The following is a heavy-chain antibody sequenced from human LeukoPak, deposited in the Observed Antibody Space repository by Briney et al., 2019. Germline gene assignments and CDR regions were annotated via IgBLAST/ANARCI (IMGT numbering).Heavy chain of an antibody. CDR2: ISGSGGST. D-gene: IGHD2-2*01. CDR3: AKDNRVGTYCSSTSCYAGFWFDP. V-gene: IGHV3-23*01. CDR1: GFTFSSYA. Sequence: PGGSLRLSCAASGFTFSSYAMSWDRQAPGKGLEWVSAISGSGGSTYYADSVKGRFTISRDNSKNTLYLQMNSLRAEDTAVYYCAKDNRVGTYCSSTSCYAGFWFDPWGQGTLVTVSS. J-gene: IGHJ5*02.